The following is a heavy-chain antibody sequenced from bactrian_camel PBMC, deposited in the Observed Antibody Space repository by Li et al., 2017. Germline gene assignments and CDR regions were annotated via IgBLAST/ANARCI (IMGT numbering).Heavy chain of an antibody. Sequence: HVQLVESGGGSVQAGGSLRLSCVASRSVYMRYCMGWFRQAPGKEREAVATIDRDGGTNYADSVKGRFTISKDNFKKILYLQMNGLKPADTGMYYCAADMAWNRLPCVWRLKDYRGQGTQVTVS. CDR2: IDRDGGT. J-gene: IGHJ4*01. V-gene: IGHV3S53*01. CDR1: RSVYMRYC. CDR3: AADMAWNRLPCVWRLKDY. D-gene: IGHD1*01.